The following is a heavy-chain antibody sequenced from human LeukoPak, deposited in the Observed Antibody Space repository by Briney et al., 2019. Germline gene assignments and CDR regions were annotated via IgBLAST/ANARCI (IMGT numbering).Heavy chain of an antibody. CDR2: IWYDGSNK. CDR1: GFTFSSYG. CDR3: ARDKVRGYCSGGSCYGFGIHDY. V-gene: IGHV3-33*01. Sequence: GGSLRLSCAASGFTFSSYGMHWVRQAPGKGLEWVAVIWYDGSNKYYADSVKGRFTISRDNSKNTLYLQMNSLRAEDTAVYYCARDKVRGYCSGGSCYGFGIHDYWGQGTLVTVSS. J-gene: IGHJ4*02. D-gene: IGHD2-15*01.